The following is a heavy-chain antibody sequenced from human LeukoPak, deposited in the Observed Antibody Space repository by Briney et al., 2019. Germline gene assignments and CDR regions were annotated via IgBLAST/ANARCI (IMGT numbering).Heavy chain of an antibody. CDR2: INDSGTI. CDR3: ARRWNYGRNYYIDV. CDR1: GGSFSNYY. V-gene: IGHV4-34*01. D-gene: IGHD1-7*01. J-gene: IGHJ6*03. Sequence: RPSETLSLTCAVYGGSFSNYYWSWIRQSPGKGLEWIEEINDSGTINYNASLMSRVTISVDKSKNHFSRKLSSVTAADTAVYYCARRWNYGRNYYIDVWGKGATVSVSS.